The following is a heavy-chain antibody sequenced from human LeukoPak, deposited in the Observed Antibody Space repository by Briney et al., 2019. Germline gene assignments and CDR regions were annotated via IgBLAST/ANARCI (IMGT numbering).Heavy chain of an antibody. Sequence: ASVKVSCKDSGYTFTSYDINWVRQATGQGLEWMGWMNPNSGNTTYAQKFQGRVTMNRNSSISTAYMELRSLRSENTAVYFCASSVYCSGGSCYSSFDYWGQGTLVTVSS. CDR2: MNPNSGNT. CDR1: GYTFTSYD. CDR3: ASSVYCSGGSCYSSFDY. D-gene: IGHD2-15*01. J-gene: IGHJ4*02. V-gene: IGHV1-8*01.